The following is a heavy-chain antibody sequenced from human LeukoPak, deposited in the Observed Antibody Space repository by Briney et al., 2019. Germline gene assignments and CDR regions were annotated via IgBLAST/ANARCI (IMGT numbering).Heavy chain of an antibody. CDR2: ISSSGSTI. CDR3: ARDPGLRLWELLAYYFDY. CDR1: GFTFSSYE. V-gene: IGHV3-48*03. D-gene: IGHD1-26*01. Sequence: GGSLRLSCAASGFTFSSYEMNWVRQAPGKGLEWVSYISSSGSTIYYADSVKGRFTISRDNAKNSLYLQMNSLRAEDTAVYYCARDPGLRLWELLAYYFDYWGQGTLVTVSS. J-gene: IGHJ4*02.